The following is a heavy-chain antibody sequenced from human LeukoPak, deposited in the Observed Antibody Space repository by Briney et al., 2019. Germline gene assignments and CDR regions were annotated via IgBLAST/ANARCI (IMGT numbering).Heavy chain of an antibody. V-gene: IGHV3-30*18. CDR3: AKDRSSSWAFDY. D-gene: IGHD6-13*01. Sequence: GRSLRLSCAASGFTFSSNGMHWVRQAPGKGLEWVAVISYDGSKKYYADSVKGRFTVSRDDSKNTLYLQMNRLRAEDTAVYYCAKDRSSSWAFDYWGQGTLVTVSS. CDR1: GFTFSSNG. CDR2: ISYDGSKK. J-gene: IGHJ4*02.